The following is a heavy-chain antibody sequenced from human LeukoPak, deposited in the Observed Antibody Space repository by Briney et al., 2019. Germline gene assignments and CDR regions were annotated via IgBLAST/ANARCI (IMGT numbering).Heavy chain of an antibody. CDR3: ARALTVQRWLAFDY. V-gene: IGHV3-30*04. J-gene: IGHJ4*02. Sequence: GGSLRLSCAASGFTFSSYAMHWVRQAPGKGLEWVAVISYDGSNKYYADSVKGRFTISRDNSKNTLYLQMNSLRAEDTAVYYCARALTVQRWLAFDYWGQGTLVTVSS. CDR1: GFTFSSYA. CDR2: ISYDGSNK. D-gene: IGHD6-19*01.